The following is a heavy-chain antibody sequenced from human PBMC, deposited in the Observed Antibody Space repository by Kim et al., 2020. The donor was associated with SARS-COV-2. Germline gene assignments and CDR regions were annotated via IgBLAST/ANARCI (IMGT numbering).Heavy chain of an antibody. CDR3: AKGSSPIWFGELWDY. CDR1: GFTFSSYA. V-gene: IGHV3-23*01. Sequence: GGSLRLSCAASGFTFSSYAMSWVRQAPGKGLEWVSAISGSGGSTYYADSVKGRFTISRDNSKNTLYLQMNSLRAEDTAVYYCAKGSSPIWFGELWDYWGQGPLVTVSS. D-gene: IGHD3-10*01. J-gene: IGHJ4*02. CDR2: ISGSGGST.